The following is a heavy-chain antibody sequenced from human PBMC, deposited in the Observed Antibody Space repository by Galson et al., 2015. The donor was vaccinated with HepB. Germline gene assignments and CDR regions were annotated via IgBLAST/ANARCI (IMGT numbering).Heavy chain of an antibody. V-gene: IGHV3-23*01. CDR1: GFTFSSYA. D-gene: IGHD6-19*01. Sequence: SLRLSCAASGFTFSSYAMSWVRQAPGKGLEWVSAISGSGGSTYYADSVKGRFTISRDNSKNTLYLQMNSLRAEDTAVYYCAKDRGSSGSPNWFDPWGQGTLVTVSS. J-gene: IGHJ5*02. CDR3: AKDRGSSGSPNWFDP. CDR2: ISGSGGST.